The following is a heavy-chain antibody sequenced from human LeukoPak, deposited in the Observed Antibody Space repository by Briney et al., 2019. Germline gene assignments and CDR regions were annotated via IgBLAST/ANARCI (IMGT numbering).Heavy chain of an antibody. Sequence: GGSLRLSCAASGFTVSTNYMSWVRQAPGKGLEWVSVIYSGGSTYYADSVKGRFTLSRDNSKNTLYLQMNSLRAEDTAVYYCARGRGTYYFDYWGQGTLVTVSS. CDR1: GFTVSTNY. D-gene: IGHD3-10*01. J-gene: IGHJ4*02. CDR2: IYSGGST. CDR3: ARGRGTYYFDY. V-gene: IGHV3-53*01.